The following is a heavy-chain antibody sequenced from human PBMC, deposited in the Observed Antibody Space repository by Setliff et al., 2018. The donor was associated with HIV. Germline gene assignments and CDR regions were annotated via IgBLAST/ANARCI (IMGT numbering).Heavy chain of an antibody. D-gene: IGHD5-12*01. Sequence: PVGSLRLSCAASGFTFTFSTYTMNWVRQAPGKGLEWVSSINGDSTFIYYADSVKGRFTISRDNAKNSLYLQMNSLRAEDTAVYYCARGVATNLDPWGQGSLVTVSS. CDR2: INGDSTFI. V-gene: IGHV3-21*01. J-gene: IGHJ5*02. CDR1: GFTFTFSTYT. CDR3: ARGVATNLDP.